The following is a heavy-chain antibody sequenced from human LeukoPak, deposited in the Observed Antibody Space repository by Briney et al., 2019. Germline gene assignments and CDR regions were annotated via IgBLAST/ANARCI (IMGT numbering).Heavy chain of an antibody. Sequence: SGTLSLTCAVSGGSISSSKWWSWVRQPPGKGLEWIWEIYHSGSTNYNSYLKSRVNISVDNSKNQFSLKLSSVTAADTAVYYCAREFGGVIVDDAFDIWGQGTMVTVSS. V-gene: IGHV4-4*02. J-gene: IGHJ3*02. CDR2: IYHSGST. CDR3: AREFGGVIVDDAFDI. CDR1: GGSISSSKW. D-gene: IGHD3-16*02.